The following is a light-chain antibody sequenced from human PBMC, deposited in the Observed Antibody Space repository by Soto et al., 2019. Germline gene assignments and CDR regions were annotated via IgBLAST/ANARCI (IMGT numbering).Light chain of an antibody. J-gene: IGKJ1*01. CDR3: QQYNSSPWT. Sequence: DIQMTQSPSTLSASIGDRVTITCRASQTISEWLAWYQQKPGKAPKVLIYDASSLESGVPARFSGGGSGTEVTLTINSLQPDDFATYYFQQYNSSPWTFGQGTKVEIK. V-gene: IGKV1-5*01. CDR2: DAS. CDR1: QTISEW.